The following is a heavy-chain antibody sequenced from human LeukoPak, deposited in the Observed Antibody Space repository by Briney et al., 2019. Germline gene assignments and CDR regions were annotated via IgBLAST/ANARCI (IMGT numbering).Heavy chain of an antibody. CDR1: GGSISSYY. V-gene: IGHV4-59*01. CDR3: ARLFYRVDP. Sequence: SEILXLTCTVSGGSISSYYWSWIRQPPGKGLEWIGYIYYSGSTNYNPSLKSRVTISVDTSKNQFSLKLSSVTAADTAVYYCARLFYRVDPWGQGTLVTVSS. D-gene: IGHD4-11*01. CDR2: IYYSGST. J-gene: IGHJ5*02.